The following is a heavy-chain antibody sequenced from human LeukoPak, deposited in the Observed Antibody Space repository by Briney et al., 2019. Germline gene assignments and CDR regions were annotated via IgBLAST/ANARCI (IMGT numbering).Heavy chain of an antibody. Sequence: GGSLRLSCAASGFTFSSYGMHWVSQAPGKGLEWVAVISYDGSNKYYADSVKGRFTISRDNSKNTLYLQMNSLRAGDTAVYYCARDGIAAAGYYYYGMDVWGQGTTVTVSS. CDR2: ISYDGSNK. V-gene: IGHV3-30*03. D-gene: IGHD6-13*01. CDR3: ARDGIAAAGYYYYGMDV. J-gene: IGHJ6*02. CDR1: GFTFSSYG.